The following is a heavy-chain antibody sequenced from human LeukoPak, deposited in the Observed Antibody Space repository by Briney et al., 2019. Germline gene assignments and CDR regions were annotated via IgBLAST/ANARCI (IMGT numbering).Heavy chain of an antibody. CDR3: AKDLSVVGAHDSFDV. Sequence: PGGSLRLSCAASGFTFNSYAMSWVRQAPGRGLDWVSAISGSGLSTYYADSVKGRFTISRDNSKNTLYLQMNSLRIEDTAVYYCAKDLSVVGAHDSFDVWGQETMVTVSS. CDR1: GFTFNSYA. J-gene: IGHJ3*01. CDR2: ISGSGLST. D-gene: IGHD1-26*01. V-gene: IGHV3-23*01.